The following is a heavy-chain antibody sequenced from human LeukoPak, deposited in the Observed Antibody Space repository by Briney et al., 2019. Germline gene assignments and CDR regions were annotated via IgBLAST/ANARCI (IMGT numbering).Heavy chain of an antibody. Sequence: GGFLRLSCAASGFTFSSYELNWVRQAPGKGLEWVSYISDIGTTQHYADSVKGRFTISRDNAKNSLYLQMNSLTAEDTAVYYCARDRSKVTAYDDALDIWGQGTMVIVSS. V-gene: IGHV3-48*03. CDR2: ISDIGTTQ. CDR1: GFTFSSYE. J-gene: IGHJ3*02. D-gene: IGHD2-21*02. CDR3: ARDRSKVTAYDDALDI.